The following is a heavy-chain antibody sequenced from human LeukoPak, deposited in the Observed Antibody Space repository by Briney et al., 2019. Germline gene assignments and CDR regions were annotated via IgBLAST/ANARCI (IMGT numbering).Heavy chain of an antibody. J-gene: IGHJ3*02. Sequence: GASVKVSCKASGYTFTSYDINWVRQATGQGLEWMGWMNPNSGNTGYAQKFQGRVTMTRNTSISTACMELSSLRSEDTAVYYCARARTMVRDAFDIWGQGTMVTVSS. D-gene: IGHD3-10*01. CDR2: MNPNSGNT. V-gene: IGHV1-8*01. CDR1: GYTFTSYD. CDR3: ARARTMVRDAFDI.